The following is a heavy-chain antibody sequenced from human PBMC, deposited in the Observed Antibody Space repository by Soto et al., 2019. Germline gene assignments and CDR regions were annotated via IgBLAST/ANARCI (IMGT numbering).Heavy chain of an antibody. CDR3: GRGRSGQIVVFY. CDR2: IGPESGAT. Sequence: ASVKVSGKSSVYTFTVHYIHCVRQAPEQGPEWMGEIGPESGATRYAQKFQGRVTMTRDMSITTVYMELNNLSPDDTAVYYCGRGRSGQIVVFYWGQGTPVTVSS. J-gene: IGHJ4*02. V-gene: IGHV1-2*02. CDR1: VYTFTVHY. D-gene: IGHD5-12*01.